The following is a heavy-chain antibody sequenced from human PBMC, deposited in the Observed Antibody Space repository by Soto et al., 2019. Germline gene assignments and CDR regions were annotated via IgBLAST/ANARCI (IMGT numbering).Heavy chain of an antibody. CDR1: GFTFSSYG. J-gene: IGHJ5*02. CDR2: ISYDGSNK. Sequence: QVQLVESGGGVVQPGRSLRLSCAASGFTFSSYGMHCVRQAPGKGLEWVAVISYDGSNKYYADSVKGRFTISRDNSKNTLYLQMNSLRAEDTAVYYCAKDGLERRLGWWFDPWGQGTLVTVSS. D-gene: IGHD1-1*01. CDR3: AKDGLERRLGWWFDP. V-gene: IGHV3-30*18.